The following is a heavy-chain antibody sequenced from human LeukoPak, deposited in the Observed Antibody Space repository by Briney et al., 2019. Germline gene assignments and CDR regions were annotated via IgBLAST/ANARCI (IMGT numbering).Heavy chain of an antibody. CDR3: ASGRQLGY. V-gene: IGHV3-30-3*01. D-gene: IGHD6-13*01. Sequence: GGSLRLSCAASGFTFSSYAMHWVRQAPGKGLEWVAVISYDGSNRYYADSVKGRFTISRDNARNSLYLQMNSLRAEDTAVYYCASGRQLGYWGQGTLVTVSS. CDR2: ISYDGSNR. J-gene: IGHJ4*02. CDR1: GFTFSSYA.